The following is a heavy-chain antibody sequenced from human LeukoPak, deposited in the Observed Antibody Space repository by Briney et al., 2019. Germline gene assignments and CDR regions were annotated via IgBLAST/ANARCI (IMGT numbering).Heavy chain of an antibody. CDR1: GGSISSGSYY. J-gene: IGHJ4*02. V-gene: IGHV4-61*02. D-gene: IGHD3-10*01. Sequence: PSQTLSLTCTVSGGSISSGSYYWSWIRQPAGKGLEWIGRIYTSGSTNYNPSLKSRVTISVDTSTNQFSLKLTSVTAADTAMYYCGRHYYGSSQIDFWGQGALVTVSS. CDR2: IYTSGST. CDR3: GRHYYGSSQIDF.